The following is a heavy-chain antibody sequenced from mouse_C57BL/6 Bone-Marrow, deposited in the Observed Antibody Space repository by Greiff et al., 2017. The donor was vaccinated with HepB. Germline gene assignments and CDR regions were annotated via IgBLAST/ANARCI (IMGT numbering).Heavy chain of an antibody. V-gene: IGHV1-69*01. CDR1: GYTFTSYW. Sequence: QVQLQQPGAELVMPGASVKLSCKASGYTFTSYWMHWVKQRPGQGLEWIGEIDPSDSYTNYNQKFKGKSTLTVDKSSSTAYMQLSSLTSEDSAVYYCAKGGLRQVPAMDYWGQGTSVTVSS. D-gene: IGHD1-2*01. CDR3: AKGGLRQVPAMDY. CDR2: IDPSDSYT. J-gene: IGHJ4*01.